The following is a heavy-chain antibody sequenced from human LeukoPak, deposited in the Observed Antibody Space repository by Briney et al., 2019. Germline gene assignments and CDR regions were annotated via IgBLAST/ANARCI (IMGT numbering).Heavy chain of an antibody. CDR3: ARGGVVPFGY. Sequence: KPSETLSLTCTVSGGSISSYYWSWIRQPPGKGPEWIGYIYYSGSINYNPSLKSRVTISVDTSKNQFSLKLSSVTAADTAVYYCARGGVVPFGYWGQGTLVTVSS. V-gene: IGHV4-59*01. J-gene: IGHJ4*02. D-gene: IGHD2-2*01. CDR2: IYYSGSI. CDR1: GGSISSYY.